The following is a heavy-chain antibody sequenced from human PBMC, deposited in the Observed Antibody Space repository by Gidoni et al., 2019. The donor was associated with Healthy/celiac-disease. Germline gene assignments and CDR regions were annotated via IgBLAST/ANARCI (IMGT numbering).Heavy chain of an antibody. CDR3: ARAGGCSGGSCYSRWYFDL. CDR1: GGSISSGDYY. D-gene: IGHD2-15*01. Sequence: QVQLQESGPGLVKPSQTLSLTCTVSGGSISSGDYYWSWIRQPPGKGLEWIGYIYYSGSTYYNPSLKSRVTISVDTSKNQFSLKLSSVTAADTAVYYCARAGGCSGGSCYSRWYFDLWGRGTLVTVSS. CDR2: IYYSGST. V-gene: IGHV4-30-4*01. J-gene: IGHJ2*01.